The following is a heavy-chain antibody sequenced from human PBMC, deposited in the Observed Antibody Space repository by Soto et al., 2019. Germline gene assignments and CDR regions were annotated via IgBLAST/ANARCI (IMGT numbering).Heavy chain of an antibody. Sequence: ASVKVSCKASGYTFTSYYMHWLRQAPGQGLEWMGIINPSGGSTSYAQKFQGRVTMTRDTSTSTVYMELSSLRSEDTAVYYCAWFLDRYGMDVWGQGTTVTVSS. CDR2: INPSGGST. J-gene: IGHJ6*02. CDR1: GYTFTSYY. CDR3: AWFLDRYGMDV. D-gene: IGHD3-3*01. V-gene: IGHV1-46*01.